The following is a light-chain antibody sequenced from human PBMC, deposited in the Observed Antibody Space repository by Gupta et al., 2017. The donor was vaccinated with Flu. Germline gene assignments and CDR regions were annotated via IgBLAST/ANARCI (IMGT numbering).Light chain of an antibody. J-gene: IGLJ2*01. Sequence: QTVRITCKRDSRGKSYASLYQQKPVHSPGLVIYAKNIRPAGIPGIFSGSSSGNTAALTITGARAEEEVDYYCNSRDSTDNHQAVFGGGTKLTVL. CDR3: NSRDSTDNHQAV. V-gene: IGLV3-19*01. CDR1: SRGKSY. CDR2: AKN.